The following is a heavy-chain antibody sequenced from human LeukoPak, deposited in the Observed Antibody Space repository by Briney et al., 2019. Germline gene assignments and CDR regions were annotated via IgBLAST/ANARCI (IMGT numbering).Heavy chain of an antibody. J-gene: IGHJ3*02. D-gene: IGHD3-22*01. CDR1: GYTFTSYG. V-gene: IGHV1-18*01. CDR3: ARFRMDYDSSGYFSDAFDI. Sequence: ASVKVSCKASGYTFTSYGISWVRQAPGQGLEWMGWISAYNGNTNYAQKLQDRVTMTTDTSTSTAYMELRSLRSDDTAVYYCARFRMDYDSSGYFSDAFDIWGQGTMVTVSS. CDR2: ISAYNGNT.